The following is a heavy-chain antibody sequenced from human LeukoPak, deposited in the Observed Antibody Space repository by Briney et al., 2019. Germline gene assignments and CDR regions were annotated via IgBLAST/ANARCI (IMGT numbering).Heavy chain of an antibody. CDR3: ARGPAKRWLQLLGY. CDR1: GFTFSSYA. V-gene: IGHV3-30*04. J-gene: IGHJ4*02. Sequence: GGSLRLSCAASGFTFSSYAMHWVRRAPGKGLEWVAVISYDGSNKYYADSVKGRFTISRDNSKNTLYLQMNSLRAEDTAVYYCARGPAKRWLQLLGYWGQGTLVTVSS. D-gene: IGHD5-24*01. CDR2: ISYDGSNK.